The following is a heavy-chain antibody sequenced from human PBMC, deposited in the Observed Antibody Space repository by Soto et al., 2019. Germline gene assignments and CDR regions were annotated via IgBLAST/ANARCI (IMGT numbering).Heavy chain of an antibody. CDR1: GYTFTAYG. CDR2: MSAYNGHT. CDR3: ARDRAYSTSSTHFDY. J-gene: IGHJ4*02. Sequence: QVHLVQSGAEVKKPGPSVNVSGKASGYTFTAYGITWVRQAPGQGLEWMGWMSAYNGHTSYAQRFQGRVTMTRDTSTSIAYMELRSLESDDTAVYFCARDRAYSTSSTHFDYWGQGTLVTVSS. D-gene: IGHD6-6*01. V-gene: IGHV1-18*01.